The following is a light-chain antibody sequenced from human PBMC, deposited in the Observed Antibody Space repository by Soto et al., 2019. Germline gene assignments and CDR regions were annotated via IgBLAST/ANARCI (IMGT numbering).Light chain of an antibody. CDR2: GAS. Sequence: EIVMTQSPATLSVSPGERATLSCRASQSVSSNLAWYQQKPGQAPRLLIYGASPRATGIPARFSGSRSGTEFTLTISSLQSEDFAVYYCHQYNNWPALTFGGGTKVEIK. J-gene: IGKJ4*01. V-gene: IGKV3-15*01. CDR3: HQYNNWPALT. CDR1: QSVSSN.